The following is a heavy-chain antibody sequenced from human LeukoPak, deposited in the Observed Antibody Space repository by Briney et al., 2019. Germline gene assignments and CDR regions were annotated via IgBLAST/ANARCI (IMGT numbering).Heavy chain of an antibody. J-gene: IGHJ4*02. CDR3: ARGQSMYY. Sequence: ASVKLSCKASGYTFTNYFISWVSQAPGQGLEWVGWISPHSHTTHYAEKVQGRVTMTTDTSTSTVYMELRSLRSDDTAVYFCARGQSMYYWGQGTPVTVSS. V-gene: IGHV1-18*01. CDR2: ISPHSHTT. CDR1: GYTFTNYF. D-gene: IGHD2-8*01.